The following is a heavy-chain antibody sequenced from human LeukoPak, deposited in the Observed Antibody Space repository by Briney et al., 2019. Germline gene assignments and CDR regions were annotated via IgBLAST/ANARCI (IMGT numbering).Heavy chain of an antibody. V-gene: IGHV1-8*01. CDR2: MNPNSGNT. Sequence: ASVKVSCKASGHTFTSYDINWVRQATGQGLEWMGWMNPNSGNTGYAQKFQGRVTMTRNTSISTAYMELSSLRPEDTAVYYCASSIAVAGTGFQHWGQGTLVTVSS. D-gene: IGHD6-19*01. CDR3: ASSIAVAGTGFQH. CDR1: GHTFTSYD. J-gene: IGHJ1*01.